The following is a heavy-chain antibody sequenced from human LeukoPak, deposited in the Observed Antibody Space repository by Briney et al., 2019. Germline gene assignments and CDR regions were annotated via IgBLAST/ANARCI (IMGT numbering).Heavy chain of an antibody. D-gene: IGHD5-18*01. Sequence: SETLSLTCAVYGGSFSGYSWTWIRQPPGKGLEWIGEINHSGTTDYNPSLQSRVTISLDTSKNQFSLKVTSVTAADTAVYYCARVRLPPYYYYFYYMDVWGTGTTVTVSS. J-gene: IGHJ6*03. V-gene: IGHV4-34*01. CDR2: INHSGTT. CDR3: ARVRLPPYYYYFYYMDV. CDR1: GGSFSGYS.